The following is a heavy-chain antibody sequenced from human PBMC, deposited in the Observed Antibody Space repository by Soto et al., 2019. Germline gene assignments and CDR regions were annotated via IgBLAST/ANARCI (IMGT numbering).Heavy chain of an antibody. V-gene: IGHV3-21*04. J-gene: IGHJ5*02. D-gene: IGHD4-17*01. CDR3: ARALTTVTLFDP. CDR1: GFTFSSYS. CDR2: ISSSSSYI. Sequence: EVQLVESGGGLVKPGGSLRLSCAASGFTFSSYSMNWVRQAPGKGLEWVSSISSSSSYIYYADSVKGRFTISRDNAKNSRYLQTNSLRAADTAVYYCARALTTVTLFDPWGQGTLVTVSS.